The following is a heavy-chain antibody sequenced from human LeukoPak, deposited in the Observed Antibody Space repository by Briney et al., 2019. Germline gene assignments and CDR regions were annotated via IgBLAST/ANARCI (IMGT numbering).Heavy chain of an antibody. D-gene: IGHD6-13*01. CDR1: GFTFSSSW. Sequence: GGSLRLSCAASGFTFSSSWMHWVRQAPGKGLVWVSRINSDGSITTYADSVKGRFTISRDNAKNTLFLKMNSLRAEDTAVYYCARVSSTLHDWGQGTLVTVSS. V-gene: IGHV3-74*01. CDR2: INSDGSIT. J-gene: IGHJ4*02. CDR3: ARVSSTLHD.